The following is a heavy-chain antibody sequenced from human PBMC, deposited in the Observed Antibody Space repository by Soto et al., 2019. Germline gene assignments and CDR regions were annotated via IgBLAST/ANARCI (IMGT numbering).Heavy chain of an antibody. J-gene: IGHJ4*02. CDR3: ARDFGPSLVPSGSYPDY. CDR1: GYTFTSYG. V-gene: IGHV1-18*01. D-gene: IGHD1-26*01. CDR2: ISAYIGNT. Sequence: QVKLVKSGAEVKKPGAPVKVSCRPSGYTFTSYGISWVRQAPGQGLEWMGWISAYIGNTTNAQKLQGRVTMTTDTSTSTAYMELRSLRSDDTAVYYCARDFGPSLVPSGSYPDYWGQGTLVTVSS.